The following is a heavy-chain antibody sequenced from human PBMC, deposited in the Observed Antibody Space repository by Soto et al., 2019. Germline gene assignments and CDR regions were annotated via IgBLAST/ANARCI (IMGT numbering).Heavy chain of an antibody. V-gene: IGHV4-59*01. J-gene: IGHJ4*02. D-gene: IGHD3-10*02. CDR3: ARGLYVQGYYFDY. CDR1: GGSISSYY. Sequence: SETLSLTCTVSGGSISSYYWSWIRQSPGKGLEWIGYIYYSGSTNYNPSLKSRVTISVDTSKNQFSLKLSSVTAADTAVYYCARGLYVQGYYFDYWGQGTLVTVSS. CDR2: IYYSGST.